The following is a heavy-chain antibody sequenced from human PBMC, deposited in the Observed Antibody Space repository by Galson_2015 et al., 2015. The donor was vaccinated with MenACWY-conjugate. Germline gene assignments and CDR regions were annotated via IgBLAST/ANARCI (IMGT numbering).Heavy chain of an antibody. CDR3: AKGPLYDSSGSDSDYFDY. CDR1: GFIFNKYA. CDR2: TSGSGGVT. V-gene: IGHV3-23*01. J-gene: IGHJ4*02. D-gene: IGHD3-22*01. Sequence: SLRLSCAASGFIFNKYAMTWIRQAPGKGLEWLSATSGSGGVTYHADSVKGRFSIFREKFQNTVYLQMNSLKVEDTARYYCAKGPLYDSSGSDSDYFDYWGQGTLVTVSS.